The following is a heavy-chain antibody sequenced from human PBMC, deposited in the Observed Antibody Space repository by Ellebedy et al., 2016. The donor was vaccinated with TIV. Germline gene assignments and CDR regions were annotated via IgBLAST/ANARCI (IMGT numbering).Heavy chain of an antibody. CDR2: INPSGGST. J-gene: IGHJ6*02. CDR3: VRAYCGGDCYSVSVYYYYGMDV. V-gene: IGHV1-46*01. D-gene: IGHD2-21*02. CDR1: GYTFTSYD. Sequence: ASVKVSXXASGYTFTSYDINWVRQATGQGLEWMGIINPSGGSTSYAQKFQGRVTMTRDTSTSTVYMELSSLRSEDTAVYYCVRAYCGGDCYSVSVYYYYGMDVWGQGTTVTVSS.